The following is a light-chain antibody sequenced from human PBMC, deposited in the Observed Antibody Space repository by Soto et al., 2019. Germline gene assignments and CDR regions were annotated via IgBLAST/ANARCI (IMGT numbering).Light chain of an antibody. V-gene: IGKV3-15*01. J-gene: IGKJ2*01. CDR2: EAS. Sequence: EIVMTQSPATLSVSPGERATLSCRASQSVSSNLAWYQQKPGQAPRLLIYEASTIATGIPARFSGSGSGTDCTLTISSLHSEDLALYYCQQYNNWHSNACIYTFGQGTKVEIK. CDR3: QQYNNWHSNACIYT. CDR1: QSVSSN.